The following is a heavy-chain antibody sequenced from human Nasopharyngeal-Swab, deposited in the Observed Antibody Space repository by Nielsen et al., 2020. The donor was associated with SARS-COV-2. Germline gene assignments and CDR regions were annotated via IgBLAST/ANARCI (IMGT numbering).Heavy chain of an antibody. CDR2: IRSRDNFDAP. Sequence: GESLKISFAASGFTFSGSGVHWVRQAPGKGLEWVGQIRSRDNFDAPAYAASIQGRFTISRDDSKNTAYLQMNSLKTEDTAVYYCSGGNYTLYYWGQGTLVTVSS. CDR1: GFTFSGSG. J-gene: IGHJ4*02. CDR3: SGGNYTLYY. D-gene: IGHD5-24*01. V-gene: IGHV3-73*01.